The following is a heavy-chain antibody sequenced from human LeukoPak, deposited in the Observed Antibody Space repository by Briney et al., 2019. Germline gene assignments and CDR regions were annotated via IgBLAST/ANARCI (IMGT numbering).Heavy chain of an antibody. D-gene: IGHD3-22*01. CDR2: IKQDGSEK. Sequence: GGSLRLSCAASGFTFSSYWMSWVRQAPGKGLEWVANIKQDGSEKYYVDSVKGQFTISRDNAKNSLYLQMNSLRAEDTAVYYCAGGGFYYYDSSGYYGFDPWGQGTLVTVSS. V-gene: IGHV3-7*01. CDR1: GFTFSSYW. J-gene: IGHJ5*02. CDR3: AGGGFYYYDSSGYYGFDP.